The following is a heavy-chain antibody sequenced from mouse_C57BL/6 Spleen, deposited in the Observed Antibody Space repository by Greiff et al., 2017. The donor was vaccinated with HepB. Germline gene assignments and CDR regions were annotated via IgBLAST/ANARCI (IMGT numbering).Heavy chain of an antibody. CDR2: IHPNSGST. CDR3: ARAYYYGSSRGNFFDY. J-gene: IGHJ2*01. CDR1: GYTFTSYW. V-gene: IGHV1-64*01. D-gene: IGHD1-1*01. Sequence: VQLQQPGAELVKPGASVKLSCKASGYTFTSYWMHWVKQRPGQCLEWIGMIHPNSGSTNYNEKFKSKATLTVDKSSSTAYMQLSSLTSEDSAVYYCARAYYYGSSRGNFFDYWGQGTTLTVSS.